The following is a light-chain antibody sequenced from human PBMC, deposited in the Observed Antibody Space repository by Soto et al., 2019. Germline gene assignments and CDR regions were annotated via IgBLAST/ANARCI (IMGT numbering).Light chain of an antibody. J-gene: IGKJ1*01. V-gene: IGKV3-20*01. CDR2: GAS. Sequence: EIVLTQSPGTLSLSPGERATLSCRASQSVNSNYLAWYQRKPGQAPRLLIYGASHRATDIPYRFSASGSGTAFTLTITRREAEDFAVYYCQQYDSTPPTFGQVTKVEVK. CDR3: QQYDSTPPT. CDR1: QSVNSNY.